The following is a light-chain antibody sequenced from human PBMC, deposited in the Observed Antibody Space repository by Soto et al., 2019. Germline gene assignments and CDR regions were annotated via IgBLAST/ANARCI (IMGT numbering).Light chain of an antibody. CDR3: QQSYKTPWT. J-gene: IGKJ1*01. CDR2: AAS. CDR1: QDISSY. V-gene: IGKV1-39*01. Sequence: DIQMTQSPSSLSASLGDRVTITCRANQDISSYLIWYQHKLGQAPKLLIHAASTLASGVPSRFSGSESGTELTLTIHGLEHEDSATYYCQQSYKTPWTFGQGTKVEIK.